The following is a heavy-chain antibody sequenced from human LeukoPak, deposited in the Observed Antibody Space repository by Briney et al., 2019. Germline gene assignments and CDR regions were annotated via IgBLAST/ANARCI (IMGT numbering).Heavy chain of an antibody. CDR1: GYTLTELS. D-gene: IGHD6-19*01. CDR2: FDPEDGET. J-gene: IGHJ4*02. Sequence: ASVKASCKVSGYTLTELSMHWVRQAPGKGLERIGGFDPEDGETIYAQKFQGRVTMAEDTSTDTAYMELSSLRSEDTAVYYCATEYSSGWYGGFDYWGQGTLVTVSS. CDR3: ATEYSSGWYGGFDY. V-gene: IGHV1-24*01.